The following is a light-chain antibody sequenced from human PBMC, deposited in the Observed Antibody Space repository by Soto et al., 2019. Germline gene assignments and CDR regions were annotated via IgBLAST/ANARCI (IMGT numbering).Light chain of an antibody. CDR1: QSLTNDY. J-gene: IGKJ4*01. CDR3: QQYRSLPLT. Sequence: EIVMTQSPATLSVSPGERATLSCRSSQSLTNDYLAWYQQKVGQAPRLLIYLASRRATGIPDRFSGSGSGTDFALTISRLEPEDFAVYFCQQYRSLPLTFGGGTKVDI. V-gene: IGKV3-20*01. CDR2: LAS.